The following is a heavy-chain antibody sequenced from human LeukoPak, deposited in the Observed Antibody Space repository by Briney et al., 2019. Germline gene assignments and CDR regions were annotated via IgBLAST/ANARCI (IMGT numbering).Heavy chain of an antibody. CDR3: ARVGQWHDYFDY. V-gene: IGHV4-4*07. Sequence: SETLSLTCTVSGGSISSYYWSWIRQPAGRVLEWIGRIYTSGSTNYNPSLKSRVTMPVDTSKNQFSLKLSSVTAADTAVYYCARVGQWHDYFDYWGQGTLVTVSS. D-gene: IGHD6-19*01. CDR1: GGSISSYY. CDR2: IYTSGST. J-gene: IGHJ4*02.